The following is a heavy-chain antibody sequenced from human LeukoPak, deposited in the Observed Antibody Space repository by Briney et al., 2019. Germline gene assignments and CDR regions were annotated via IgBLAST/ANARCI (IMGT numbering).Heavy chain of an antibody. J-gene: IGHJ3*01. D-gene: IGHD1-26*01. CDR3: AKGGGRSQADAFDF. Sequence: GRSLRLSCAASGFTFSSYAMHWVRQAPGKGLEWVTVILNDGSNKYYADSVKGRFTISRDTSKNTLYLQMGSLRAEDTAVYYCAKGGGRSQADAFDFWGQGTMVAVSS. V-gene: IGHV3-30*04. CDR2: ILNDGSNK. CDR1: GFTFSSYA.